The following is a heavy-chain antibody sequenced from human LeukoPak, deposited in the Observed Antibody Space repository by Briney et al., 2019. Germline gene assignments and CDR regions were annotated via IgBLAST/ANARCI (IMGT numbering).Heavy chain of an antibody. CDR1: GFTFSSYS. D-gene: IGHD5-18*01. Sequence: GGSLRLPCAASGFTFSSYSMNWVRQAPGKGLEWVSSISSSSSYIYYADSVKGRFTISRDNAKNSLYLQMNSLRAEDTAVYYCASSTGDTAMALDYWGQGTLVTVSS. J-gene: IGHJ4*02. CDR2: ISSSSSYI. CDR3: ASSTGDTAMALDY. V-gene: IGHV3-21*01.